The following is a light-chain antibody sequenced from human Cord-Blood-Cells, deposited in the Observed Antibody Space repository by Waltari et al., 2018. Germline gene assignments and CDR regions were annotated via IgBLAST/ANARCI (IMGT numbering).Light chain of an antibody. CDR3: QQSYSTPFT. CDR2: AAS. J-gene: IGKJ3*01. Sequence: DIQMTQSPSSLSASVGDRVTITCRASQSISINLNWYQQKPGKAPKLLIYAASSLQSGVPSRFSGSGSGTDFTLTISSLQPEDFATYYCQQSYSTPFTFGPGTKVDIK. V-gene: IGKV1-39*01. CDR1: QSISIN.